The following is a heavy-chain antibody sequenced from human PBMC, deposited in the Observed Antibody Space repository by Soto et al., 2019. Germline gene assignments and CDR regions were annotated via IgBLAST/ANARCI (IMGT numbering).Heavy chain of an antibody. V-gene: IGHV3-23*01. J-gene: IGHJ4*02. CDR1: GVTFTDNA. CDR2: ITGYSGTP. Sequence: PGGSLRLSCTVSGVTFTDNALMWVRQAPGKGLEWVSSITGYSGTPYYADSVKGRFFISRDVSKSTVYLHLDTLRPEDTAVYYCARDLMTASGWYAPAYWGRGTLVTVSS. CDR3: ARDLMTASGWYAPAY. D-gene: IGHD6-19*01.